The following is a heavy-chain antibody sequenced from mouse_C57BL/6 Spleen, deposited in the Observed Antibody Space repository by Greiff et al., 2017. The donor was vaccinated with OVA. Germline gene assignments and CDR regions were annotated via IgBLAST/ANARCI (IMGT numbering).Heavy chain of an antibody. CDR2: ISGGGGNT. CDR3: AQTAQATWGFAY. V-gene: IGHV5-9*01. CDR1: GFTFSSYT. D-gene: IGHD3-2*02. J-gene: IGHJ3*01. Sequence: VQLVESGGGLVKPGGSLKLSCAASGFTFSSYTMSWVRQTPEKRLEWVATISGGGGNTYYPDSVKGRFTISRDNAKNTLYLQMSSLRSEDTALYYCAQTAQATWGFAYWGQGTLVTVSA.